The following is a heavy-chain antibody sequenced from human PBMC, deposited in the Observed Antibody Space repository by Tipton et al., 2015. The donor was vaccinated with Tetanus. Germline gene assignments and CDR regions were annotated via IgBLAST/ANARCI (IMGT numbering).Heavy chain of an antibody. V-gene: IGHV4-61*08. J-gene: IGHJ3*01. CDR3: ARRSYCSSSRCFDAFDL. D-gene: IGHD2-2*01. CDR1: GGSVRSGDYY. Sequence: GLVKPSETLSLTCTVSGGSVRSGDYYWTWIRQSPGKGLEWIAYIFHSGSTNYSPSLKSRVAISMDTSKNQISLKLSSVTAADTAVYYCARRSYCSSSRCFDAFDLWGQGTMVTVSS. CDR2: IFHSGST.